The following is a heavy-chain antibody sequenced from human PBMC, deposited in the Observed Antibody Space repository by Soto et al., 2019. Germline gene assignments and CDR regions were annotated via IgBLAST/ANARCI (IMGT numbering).Heavy chain of an antibody. D-gene: IGHD3-10*01. V-gene: IGHV4-39*01. CDR2: VFYNGNT. CDR3: AMVLDCGSGTD. Sequence: QVQLQESGPRLVKPSETLSLTCTVSGGSIRSSSYSWVWIRQPPGKGLEWIGSVFYNGNTYYSPSRKFQITRSIDTSQNHLSLRLYWVSAADTDLCHCAMVLDCGSGTDWGQGTPVTVSS. J-gene: IGHJ4*02. CDR1: GGSIRSSSYS.